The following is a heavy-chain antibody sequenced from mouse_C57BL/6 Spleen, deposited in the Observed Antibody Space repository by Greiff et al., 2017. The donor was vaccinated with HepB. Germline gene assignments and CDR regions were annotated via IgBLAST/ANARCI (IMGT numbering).Heavy chain of an antibody. V-gene: IGHV1-50*01. CDR3: ARGGYYDYDGGFAY. CDR1: GYTFTSYW. D-gene: IGHD2-4*01. CDR2: IDPSDSYT. J-gene: IGHJ3*01. Sequence: VKLQQPGAELVKPGASVKLSCKASGYTFTSYWMQWVKQRPGQGLEWIGEIDPSDSYTNYNQKFKGKATLTVDTSSSTAYMQLSSLTSEDSAVYYCARGGYYDYDGGFAYWGQGTLVTVSA.